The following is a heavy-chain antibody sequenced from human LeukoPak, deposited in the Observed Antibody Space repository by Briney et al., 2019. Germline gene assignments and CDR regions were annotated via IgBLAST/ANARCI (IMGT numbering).Heavy chain of an antibody. CDR3: SRHSRRGAAGRTNWFDP. D-gene: IGHD6-19*01. CDR2: INPNSGVT. Sequence: ASVRVSCMASGYTFTGYYIYLVRQAPGPRLEWLGWINPNSGVTNYAQKFQGKVTITRDTALGTAYMEASRLSCDDTAEDYWSRHSRRGAAGRTNWFDPWGQGPPVIVSS. J-gene: IGHJ5*02. V-gene: IGHV1-2*02. CDR1: GYTFTGYY.